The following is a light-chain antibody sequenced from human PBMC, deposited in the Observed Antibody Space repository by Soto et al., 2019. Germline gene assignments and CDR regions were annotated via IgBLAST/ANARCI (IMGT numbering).Light chain of an antibody. J-gene: IGKJ4*01. CDR1: HRVGSS. CDR2: SAS. Sequence: EIVMTQSPATLSASPGERVTLSCRASHRVGSSLAWYQQKPGQAPMLLIYSASITASGIPSRFSGSGSGTEFTLTISSLHAEDSATYYCQQHNNYPLTFGGGTKVEIK. V-gene: IGKV3-15*01. CDR3: QQHNNYPLT.